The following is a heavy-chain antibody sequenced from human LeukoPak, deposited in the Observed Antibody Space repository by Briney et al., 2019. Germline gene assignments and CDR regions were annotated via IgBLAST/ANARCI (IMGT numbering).Heavy chain of an antibody. D-gene: IGHD3-22*01. J-gene: IGHJ3*02. V-gene: IGHV5-51*01. CDR2: IYHGDSDT. CDR1: GYSFTSYW. Sequence: GESLKISCKGSGYSFTSYWIGWVRQMPGKGLEWVGIIYHGDSDTRYRPSFHGQVTISADKSISTAYLQWSSLKASDTAMYYCAIQPDYYDSSGYPQPAFDIWGQGTMVTVSS. CDR3: AIQPDYYDSSGYPQPAFDI.